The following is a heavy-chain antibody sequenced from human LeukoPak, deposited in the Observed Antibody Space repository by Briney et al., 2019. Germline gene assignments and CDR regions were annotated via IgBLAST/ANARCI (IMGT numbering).Heavy chain of an antibody. V-gene: IGHV4-4*02. D-gene: IGHD3-10*01. Sequence: SETLSLTCAVSGGSISSSNWWSWVRQPPGKGLEWIGEIYHSGSTNYNPSLKSRVTMSVDTSKNQFSLKLSSVTAADTAVYYCARDSLWFGLFDYWGQGTLVTVSS. J-gene: IGHJ4*02. CDR2: IYHSGST. CDR1: GGSISSSNW. CDR3: ARDSLWFGLFDY.